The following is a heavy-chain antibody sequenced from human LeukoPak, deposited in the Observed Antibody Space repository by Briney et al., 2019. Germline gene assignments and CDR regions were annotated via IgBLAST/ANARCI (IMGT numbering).Heavy chain of an antibody. CDR2: INLSGGST. J-gene: IGHJ4*02. Sequence: ASVKVSCKTSGYTFVGYYMHWVRQAPGQGLEWLGIINLSGGSTHYPQKFQDRVTMTRDTSTSTVYMELSSLRSEDTAVYYCARDLDYGEKSEDYWGQGTLATVSS. CDR1: GYTFVGYY. V-gene: IGHV1-46*01. CDR3: ARDLDYGEKSEDY. D-gene: IGHD4/OR15-4a*01.